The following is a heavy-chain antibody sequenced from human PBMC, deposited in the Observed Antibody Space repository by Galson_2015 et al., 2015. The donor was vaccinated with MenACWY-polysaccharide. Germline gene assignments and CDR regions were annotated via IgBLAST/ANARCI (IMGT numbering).Heavy chain of an antibody. CDR3: ARDRWTAVAGASLYSGMDV. CDR1: GFTFSNYW. V-gene: IGHV3-7*01. Sequence: SLRLSCAASGFTFSNYWMTWVRQAPGKGLEWVANIKPDGSERWYVGSVRGRFTISRDNAKNSLFLQMNSLRDEDTGMYYCARDRWTAVAGASLYSGMDVWGRATEVTVS. J-gene: IGHJ6*02. CDR2: IKPDGSER. D-gene: IGHD6-19*01.